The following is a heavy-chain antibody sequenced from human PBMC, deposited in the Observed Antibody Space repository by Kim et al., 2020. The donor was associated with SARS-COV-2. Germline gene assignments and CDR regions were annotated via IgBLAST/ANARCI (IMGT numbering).Heavy chain of an antibody. CDR1: GFTFSGSA. J-gene: IGHJ4*02. D-gene: IGHD3-16*01. V-gene: IGHV3-73*01. CDR2: IKSRPNNYAT. Sequence: GGSLRLSCAASGFTFSGSALHWVRQASGKGLEWVGHIKSRPNNYATAYAGSVKGRFTISRDEKTAYLHMNSLKTEDTAVYYCASGGRAPDYWGQGTLVIVSS. CDR3: ASGGRAPDY.